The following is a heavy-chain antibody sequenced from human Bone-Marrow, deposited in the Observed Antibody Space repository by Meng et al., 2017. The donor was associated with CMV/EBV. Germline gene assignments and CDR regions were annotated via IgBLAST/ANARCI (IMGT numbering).Heavy chain of an antibody. J-gene: IGHJ6*02. D-gene: IGHD6-19*01. Sequence: RQAPGQGLEWMGWINPNRGGTNYAQKFQGRVTMTRDTSISTAYMELSRLRSDDTAVYYCARDYLAHTYSSGWYFPLGYHQEYGMDVWGQGTTVTVSS. CDR2: INPNRGGT. CDR3: ARDYLAHTYSSGWYFPLGYHQEYGMDV. V-gene: IGHV1-2*02.